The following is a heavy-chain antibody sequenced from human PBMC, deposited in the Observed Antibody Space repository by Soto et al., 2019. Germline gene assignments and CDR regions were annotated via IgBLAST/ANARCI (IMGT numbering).Heavy chain of an antibody. CDR2: IYYSGST. Sequence: PSETLSLTCTVSGGSISSYYWSWIRQPPGKGLEWIGYIYYSGSTNYNPSLKSRVTISVDTSKNQFSLKLSSVTAADTAVYYCARMEWVYYYYMDFWGKGTTVTVSS. V-gene: IGHV4-59*01. D-gene: IGHD3-3*01. J-gene: IGHJ6*03. CDR3: ARMEWVYYYYMDF. CDR1: GGSISSYY.